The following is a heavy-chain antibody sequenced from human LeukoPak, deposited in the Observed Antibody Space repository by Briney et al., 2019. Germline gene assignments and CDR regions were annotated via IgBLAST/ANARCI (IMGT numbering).Heavy chain of an antibody. CDR3: AREESQKAATSMWDYYYYYYMDV. V-gene: IGHV4-61*02. CDR1: GGSISSGSYY. D-gene: IGHD6-13*01. J-gene: IGHJ6*03. Sequence: SQTLSLTCTVSGGSISSGSYYWNWIRQPAGKGLEWIGRIYSSGSTNYNPSLKSRVTISVDTSKIQFSLNLSSVTAADTAAYYCAREESQKAATSMWDYYYYYYMDVWGKGTTVTVSS. CDR2: IYSSGST.